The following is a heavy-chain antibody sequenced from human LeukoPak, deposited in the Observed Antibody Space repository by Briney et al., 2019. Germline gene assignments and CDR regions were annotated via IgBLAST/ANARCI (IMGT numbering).Heavy chain of an antibody. V-gene: IGHV3-30*18. J-gene: IGHJ4*02. CDR3: AEEILGYCGSASCYGLDY. D-gene: IGHD2-2*01. Sequence: GGSLRLSCAASGFTFSSYGMHWVRQAPGKGLEWVATISYDGSNKYYADSVKGRFTISRDNSENTLYLQMNSLRAEDTAVFYCAEEILGYCGSASCYGLDYWGQGTLVIVSS. CDR2: ISYDGSNK. CDR1: GFTFSSYG.